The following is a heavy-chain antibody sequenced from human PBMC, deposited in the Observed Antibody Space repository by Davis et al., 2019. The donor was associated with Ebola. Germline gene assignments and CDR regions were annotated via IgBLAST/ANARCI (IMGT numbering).Heavy chain of an antibody. Sequence: GGSLRLSCKGSGYSFTSYWISWVRQMPGKGLEWMGRIDPRDSYTNYSPSFQGHVTISTDNSITTAYLQWSSLKASDTAMYYCLLERRGVFDYWGQGTLVTVSS. J-gene: IGHJ4*02. CDR3: LLERRGVFDY. CDR2: IDPRDSYT. V-gene: IGHV5-10-1*01. D-gene: IGHD1-1*01. CDR1: GYSFTSYW.